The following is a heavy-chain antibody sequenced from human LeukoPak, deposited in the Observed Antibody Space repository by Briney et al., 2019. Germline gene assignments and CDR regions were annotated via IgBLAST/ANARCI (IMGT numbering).Heavy chain of an antibody. Sequence: ASVKVSCKASGYTFTSYDISWVRQAPGQGLEWMGWISAYNGNTNYAQKLQGRPTMTTDTSTSTAYMELRSLRSDDAAVYYCARDREYYYDSSGYSDGMDVWGQGTTVTVSS. V-gene: IGHV1-18*01. J-gene: IGHJ6*02. CDR2: ISAYNGNT. CDR1: GYTFTSYD. D-gene: IGHD3-22*01. CDR3: ARDREYYYDSSGYSDGMDV.